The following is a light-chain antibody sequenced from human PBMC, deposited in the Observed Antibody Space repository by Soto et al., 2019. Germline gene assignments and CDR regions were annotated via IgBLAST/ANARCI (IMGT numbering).Light chain of an antibody. J-gene: IGLJ1*01. CDR1: SSDVGSYNL. Sequence: QSALTQPASVSGSPGQSITISCTGTSSDVGSYNLVSWYQQHQAKAPKLMIYEGSKRPSGVSNRFSGSKSGNTASLTISGLQAEDEADYYCCSYAGSSTYVFGTGTKVTDL. CDR2: EGS. V-gene: IGLV2-23*01. CDR3: CSYAGSSTYV.